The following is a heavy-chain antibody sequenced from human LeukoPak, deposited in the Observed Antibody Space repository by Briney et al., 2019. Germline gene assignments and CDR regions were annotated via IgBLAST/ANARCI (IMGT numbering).Heavy chain of an antibody. CDR3: ARFGSYYYDSSGYYLTAAFDI. CDR2: IYYSGST. J-gene: IGHJ3*02. D-gene: IGHD3-22*01. V-gene: IGHV4-59*01. CDR1: GGSISSYY. Sequence: SETLSLTCTVSGGSISSYYWSWIRQPPGKGLEWIGYIYYSGSTNYNPSLKSRVTISVDTSKNQFSLKLSSVTAADTAVYYCARFGSYYYDSSGYYLTAAFDIWGQGTMVTVSS.